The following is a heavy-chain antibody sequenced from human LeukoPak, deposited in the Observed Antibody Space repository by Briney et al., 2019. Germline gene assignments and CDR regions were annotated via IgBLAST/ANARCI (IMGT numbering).Heavy chain of an antibody. D-gene: IGHD3-3*02. CDR3: AAFSHKCV. Sequence: SGGSLRLSCAASGFTVSNNYMSWVRQAPGKGLEWVSLIYSGGSTYYADSVKGRFTISRDNSKNTLYLQMSSLRAEDTAVYYCAAFSHKCVWGQGTTVTVSS. V-gene: IGHV3-66*01. CDR1: GFTVSNNY. J-gene: IGHJ6*02. CDR2: IYSGGST.